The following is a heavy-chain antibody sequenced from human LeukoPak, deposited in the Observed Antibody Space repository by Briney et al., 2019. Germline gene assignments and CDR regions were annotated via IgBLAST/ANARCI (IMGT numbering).Heavy chain of an antibody. J-gene: IGHJ4*02. Sequence: PGGTLRLSCAASGFTVSRNYMSWVRQAPGKGLEWVAFIRYDGSNKYYADSVKGRFTISRDNSKNTLYLQMNSLRAEDTAVYYCAKDQAAAVLLLLPGLFDYWGQGTLVTVSS. D-gene: IGHD3-10*01. V-gene: IGHV3-30*02. CDR1: GFTVSRNY. CDR3: AKDQAAAVLLLLPGLFDY. CDR2: IRYDGSNK.